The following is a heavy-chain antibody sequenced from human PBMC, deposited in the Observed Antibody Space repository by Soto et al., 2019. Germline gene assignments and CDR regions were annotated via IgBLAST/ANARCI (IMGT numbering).Heavy chain of an antibody. CDR3: ARVPGSSSSRYYYYGMDV. D-gene: IGHD6-6*01. Sequence: ASVKVSCKASGYTLSSNAIRWVRQAPGQGLEWMGGIIPIFGTANYAQKFQGRVTITADESTSTAYMELSSLRSEDTAVYYCARVPGSSSSRYYYYGMDVWGQGTTVTVSS. CDR2: IIPIFGTA. J-gene: IGHJ6*02. CDR1: GYTLSSNA. V-gene: IGHV1-69*13.